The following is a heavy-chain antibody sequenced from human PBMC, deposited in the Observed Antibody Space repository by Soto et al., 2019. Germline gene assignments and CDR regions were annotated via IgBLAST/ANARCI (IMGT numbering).Heavy chain of an antibody. V-gene: IGHV5-10-1*01. Sequence: GESLKISCKGSGYSFTSYWISWVRQMPGKGLEWMGRIDPSDSYTNYSPSFQGHVTISADKSISTAYLQWSSLKASDTAMYYCARLQPAAGDNDLTFDDWGQGTLGTVS. J-gene: IGHJ4*02. CDR3: ARLQPAAGDNDLTFDD. D-gene: IGHD6-13*01. CDR2: IDPSDSYT. CDR1: GYSFTSYW.